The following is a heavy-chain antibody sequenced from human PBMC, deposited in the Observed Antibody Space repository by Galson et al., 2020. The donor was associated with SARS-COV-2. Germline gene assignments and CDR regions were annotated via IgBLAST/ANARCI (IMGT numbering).Heavy chain of an antibody. CDR2: IDPSDSYT. D-gene: IGHD1-1*01. Sequence: GESLKISCEGSGYSFNNYWISWVRQMPGKGLEWMGRIDPSDSYTDYNPTFQGHVTILGDRSTAYLQWSSLKASDTAIYFCARQEQTKMEAFDIWGQGTMLTVSS. CDR3: ARQEQTKMEAFDI. V-gene: IGHV5-10-1*01. J-gene: IGHJ3*02. CDR1: GYSFNNYW.